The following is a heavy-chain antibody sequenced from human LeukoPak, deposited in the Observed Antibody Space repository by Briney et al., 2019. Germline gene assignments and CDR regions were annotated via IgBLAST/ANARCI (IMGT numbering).Heavy chain of an antibody. CDR1: GFTFSSYG. CDR2: ISYDGSNK. Sequence: PGGSLRLSCAASGFTFSSYGMHWVRQAPGKGLEWVAVISYDGSNKYYADSVKGRFTISRDNAKNSLYLQMNSLRAEDTAVYYCARDGAVTNGRYFDYWGQGTLVTVSS. J-gene: IGHJ4*02. V-gene: IGHV3-30*03. D-gene: IGHD4-17*01. CDR3: ARDGAVTNGRYFDY.